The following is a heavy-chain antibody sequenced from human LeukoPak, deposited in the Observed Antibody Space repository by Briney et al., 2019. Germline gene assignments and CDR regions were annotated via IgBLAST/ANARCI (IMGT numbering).Heavy chain of an antibody. D-gene: IGHD6-13*01. CDR2: ISSSSSYI. J-gene: IGHJ5*02. V-gene: IGHV3-21*01. Sequence: GSLRLSCAASGFTFSTYSMNWVRQAPGKGLEWVSSISSSSSYIYYADSVKGRFTISRDNAKNSLYLQMNSLRAEDTAVYYCARDMVRAAAGTEWFDPWGQGTLVTVSS. CDR1: GFTFSTYS. CDR3: ARDMVRAAAGTEWFDP.